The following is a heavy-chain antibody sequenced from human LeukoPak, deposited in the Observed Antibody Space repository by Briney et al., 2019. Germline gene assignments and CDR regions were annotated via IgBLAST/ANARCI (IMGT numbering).Heavy chain of an antibody. CDR2: ISPYNGAT. CDR3: ARDPDWNVDY. J-gene: IGHJ4*02. D-gene: IGHD1-1*01. CDR1: GYTFTTYG. V-gene: IGHV1-18*01. Sequence: ASVKVSCKASGYTFTTYGFTWIRQAPGQGLEWLGWISPYNGATEYAQNLQDRVSMTTDTSTNTAYIEVRSLKSDDTAVYYCARDPDWNVDYWGQGTLVTDSS.